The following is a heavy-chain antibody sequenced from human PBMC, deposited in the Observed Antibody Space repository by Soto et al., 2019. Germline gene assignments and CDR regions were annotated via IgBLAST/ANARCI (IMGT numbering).Heavy chain of an antibody. V-gene: IGHV1-69*04. CDR2: IIPILGIA. J-gene: IGHJ5*02. CDR3: ARDPYMGGYCSSTSCFS. CDR1: GGTFSSYT. Sequence: SVKVSCKASGGTFSSYTISWVRQAPGQGLEWMGRIIPILGIANYAQKFQGRVTITADKSTSTAYMELSSLRSEDTAVYYCARDPYMGGYCSSTSCFSWGQGTLVTVSS. D-gene: IGHD2-2*03.